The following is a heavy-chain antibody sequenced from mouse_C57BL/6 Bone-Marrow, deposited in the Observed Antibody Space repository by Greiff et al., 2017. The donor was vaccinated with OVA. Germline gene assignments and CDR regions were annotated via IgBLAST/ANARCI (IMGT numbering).Heavy chain of an antibody. Sequence: EVQGVESGAELVRPGASVKLSCTASGFNIKDDYMHWVKQRPEQGLEWIGWIDPENGDTEYASKFQGKATITADTSSNTAYLQLSSLTSEDTAVYYCTTWSSVYFDYWGQGTTLTVSS. CDR2: IDPENGDT. J-gene: IGHJ2*01. V-gene: IGHV14-4*01. CDR3: TTWSSVYFDY. CDR1: GFNIKDDY.